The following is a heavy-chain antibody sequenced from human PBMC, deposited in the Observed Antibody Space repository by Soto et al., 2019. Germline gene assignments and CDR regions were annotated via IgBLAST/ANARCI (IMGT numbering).Heavy chain of an antibody. CDR1: GDPLSIGGHY. V-gene: IGHV4-31*03. D-gene: IGHD3-9*01. Sequence: SEPLSLTCTVSGDPLSIGGHYWSLILHHPVKVLDWIVHIYDSVNTYYSPSLRSRVTISVDMSKNQFSLNLRSVTAADTAVYYCARVDHRGYFAILTDYWGQGTLVTVSS. CDR2: IYDSVNT. J-gene: IGHJ4*02. CDR3: ARVDHRGYFAILTDY.